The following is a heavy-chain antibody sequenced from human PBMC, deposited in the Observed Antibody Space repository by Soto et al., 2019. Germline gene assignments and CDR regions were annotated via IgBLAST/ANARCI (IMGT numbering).Heavy chain of an antibody. J-gene: IGHJ4*02. CDR3: ARHFVAVVIKGWGY. Sequence: SETLSLTCTVSGGSIDRSNYYWDWIRQPPGKGREWIGTTYYNGNAYYNPSLKSRVTMSVDTSKNQFSMKLISVTAADTAVYYCARHFVAVVIKGWGYWGQGTLVTVSS. D-gene: IGHD3-22*01. CDR2: TYYNGNA. V-gene: IGHV4-39*01. CDR1: GGSIDRSNYY.